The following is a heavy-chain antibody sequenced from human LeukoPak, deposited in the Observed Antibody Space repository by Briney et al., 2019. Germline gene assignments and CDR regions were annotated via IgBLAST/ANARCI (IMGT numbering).Heavy chain of an antibody. Sequence: GGSLRLPCAASGFTFSSYAMSWVRQAPGKGLEWVSAISGSGGSTYYADSVKGRFTISRDNSKNTLYLQMNSLGAEDTAVYYCAKVPRMTTNYYDSSGRKQYYFDYWGQGTLVTVSS. CDR3: AKVPRMTTNYYDSSGRKQYYFDY. J-gene: IGHJ4*02. CDR2: ISGSGGST. V-gene: IGHV3-23*01. D-gene: IGHD3-22*01. CDR1: GFTFSSYA.